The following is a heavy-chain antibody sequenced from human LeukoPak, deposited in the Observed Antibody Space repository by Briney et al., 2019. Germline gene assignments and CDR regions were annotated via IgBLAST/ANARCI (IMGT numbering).Heavy chain of an antibody. J-gene: IGHJ3*02. Sequence: WASVNVSCKVSGYTLTELSMHWVRQAPGKGVEWMGGFDPEDGETIYAQKFQGRVTMTEDTSTDTAYMELSSLRSEDTAVYYCASCVGYCSSTSPTSPDAFDIWGQGTMVTVSS. V-gene: IGHV1-24*01. D-gene: IGHD2-2*03. CDR1: GYTLTELS. CDR3: ASCVGYCSSTSPTSPDAFDI. CDR2: FDPEDGET.